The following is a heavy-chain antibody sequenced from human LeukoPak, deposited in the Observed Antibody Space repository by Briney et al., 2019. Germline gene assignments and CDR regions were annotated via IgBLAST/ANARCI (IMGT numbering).Heavy chain of an antibody. CDR3: AHKPYYYDSSGNYYVVFDY. V-gene: IGHV2-5*02. Sequence: SGPTLVKPTPALTLTYTFSGFSLSTSGVGVGWIRQPPGKALEWLALIYWDDDKRYSPSLKSRLTITKDTSKNQVVLTMTTMDPVDTATYYCAHKPYYYDSSGNYYVVFDYWGQGTLVTVSS. CDR1: GFSLSTSGVG. J-gene: IGHJ4*02. D-gene: IGHD3-22*01. CDR2: IYWDDDK.